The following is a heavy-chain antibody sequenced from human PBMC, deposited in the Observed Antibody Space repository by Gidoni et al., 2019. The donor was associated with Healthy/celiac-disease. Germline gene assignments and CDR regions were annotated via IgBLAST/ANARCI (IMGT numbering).Heavy chain of an antibody. D-gene: IGHD3-10*01. CDR1: GFTFSSYW. Sequence: EVQLVESGGGLVQPGGSLRLSCAASGFTFSSYWMSWVRQAPGKGLEWVANIKQDGSEKYYVDSVKGRFTISRDNAKNSLYLQMNSLRAEDTAVYYCARDLTGISRGVQGVIIWFSYFDYWGQGTLVTVSS. CDR2: IKQDGSEK. J-gene: IGHJ4*02. V-gene: IGHV3-7*01. CDR3: ARDLTGISRGVQGVIIWFSYFDY.